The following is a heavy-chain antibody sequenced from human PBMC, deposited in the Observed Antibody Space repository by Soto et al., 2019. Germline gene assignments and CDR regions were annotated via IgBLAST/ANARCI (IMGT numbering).Heavy chain of an antibody. V-gene: IGHV3-21*01. D-gene: IGHD4-17*01. CDR3: ARAHYGDYGRGYYYYYGMDV. J-gene: IGHJ6*02. Sequence: PGGSLRLSCAASGFTFDDYAMHWVRQAPGKGLEWVSSISSSSSYIYYADSVKGRFTISRDNAKNSLYLQMNSLRAEDTAVYYCARAHYGDYGRGYYYYYGMDVWGRGTTVTVSS. CDR2: ISSSSSYI. CDR1: GFTFDDYA.